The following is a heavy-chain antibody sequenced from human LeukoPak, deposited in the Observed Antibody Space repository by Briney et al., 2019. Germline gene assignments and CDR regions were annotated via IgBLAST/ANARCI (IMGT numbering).Heavy chain of an antibody. Sequence: GGSLRLSCAASGFTFSSYAMSWVRQAPGKGLEWVSAISGSGGSTYYAASVKGRFTISRDNSKNTLYLQMNSLRAEDTAVYYCAKDRIGLYYFDYWGQGTLVTVSS. V-gene: IGHV3-23*01. CDR1: GFTFSSYA. CDR2: ISGSGGST. J-gene: IGHJ4*02. D-gene: IGHD2-15*01. CDR3: AKDRIGLYYFDY.